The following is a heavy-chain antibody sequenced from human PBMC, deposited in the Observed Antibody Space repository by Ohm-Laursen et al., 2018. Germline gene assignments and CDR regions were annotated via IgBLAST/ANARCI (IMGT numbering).Heavy chain of an antibody. CDR2: TSISGTFT. V-gene: IGHV3-23*05. Sequence: LSLTCAASGFTFSTYGMSWVRQAAGKGLEWVSGTSISGTFTHYADSVRGRLTMSRDNSKNTLYLQMNSLKAEDTAVYYCAKDQMASSWSNDAFDMWGQGTMVTVSS. CDR1: GFTFSTYG. D-gene: IGHD2-2*01. J-gene: IGHJ3*02. CDR3: AKDQMASSWSNDAFDM.